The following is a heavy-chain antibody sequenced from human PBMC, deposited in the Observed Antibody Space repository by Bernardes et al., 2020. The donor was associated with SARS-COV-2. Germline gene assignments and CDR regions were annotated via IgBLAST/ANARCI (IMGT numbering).Heavy chain of an antibody. V-gene: IGHV4-59*01. D-gene: IGHD3-10*01. CDR2: ITYTGST. CDR3: AREAYFGSGTYYSFPDN. CDR1: GGSLSNYS. J-gene: IGHJ4*01. Sequence: SETLSLTCTVSGGSLSNYSWSWIRQPPGKKLEWIGYITYTGSTSYNPSLKSRLTISLDTSKNQFSLQLTSVTAADTAVYYCAREAYFGSGTYYSFPDNWCHRPLVSVS.